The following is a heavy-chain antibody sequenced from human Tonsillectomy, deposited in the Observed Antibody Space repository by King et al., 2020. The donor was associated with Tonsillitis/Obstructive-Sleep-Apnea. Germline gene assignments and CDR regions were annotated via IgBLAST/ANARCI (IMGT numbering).Heavy chain of an antibody. D-gene: IGHD3-9*01. Sequence: SSGGYYWSWLRQHPGKGLEWIGYIYYSGSTYYNPSLKSRVTISVDTSKNQFSLKLRSVTAADTAVYFCARLGNWGYDILTGLDYWGQGTLVTVSS. V-gene: IGHV4-31*02. CDR2: IYYSGST. J-gene: IGHJ4*02. CDR3: ARLGNWGYDILTGLDY. CDR1: SSGGYY.